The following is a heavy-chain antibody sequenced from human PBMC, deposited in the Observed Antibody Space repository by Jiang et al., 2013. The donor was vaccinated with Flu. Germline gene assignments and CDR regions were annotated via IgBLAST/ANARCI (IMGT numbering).Heavy chain of an antibody. D-gene: IGHD5-18*01. CDR3: AREERRGYSYGPFDY. Sequence: SSVKVSCKASGGTFSSYAISWVRQAPGQGLEWMGGIIPIFGTANYAQKFQGRVTITADESTSTAYMELSSLRSEDTAVYYCAREERRGYSYGPFDYWGQGTLVTVSS. CDR2: IIPIFGTA. J-gene: IGHJ4*02. V-gene: IGHV1-69*01. CDR1: GGTFSSYA.